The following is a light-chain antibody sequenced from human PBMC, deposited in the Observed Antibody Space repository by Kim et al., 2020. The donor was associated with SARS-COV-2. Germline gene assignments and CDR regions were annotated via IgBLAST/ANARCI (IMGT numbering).Light chain of an antibody. CDR3: LQSLISPFT. CDR1: QNIGNS. V-gene: IGKV1-39*01. CDR2: DAS. J-gene: IGKJ3*01. Sequence: DIQMTQSPSSLSASVGDRVIINCRASQNIGNSLNWYQQKVGKAPNLLIYDASTLQTGVPSRFSGSGSGTDFTLTIHSLKPEGFATYLCLQSLISPFTFGQGTTVDIK.